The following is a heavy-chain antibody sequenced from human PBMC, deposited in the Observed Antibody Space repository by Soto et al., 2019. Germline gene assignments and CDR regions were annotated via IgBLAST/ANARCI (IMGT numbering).Heavy chain of an antibody. Sequence: QITLKESGPTLVRPPQTLTLTRTFSGFSLTSGVGVGWIRHPPGKALEWLALIYWDDDKRYSPSLKNRLTITKDTSKNQVVLTMTNVGPVDTATYFCAHIDPEIVTVGGHGGFDYWGQGTLVTVSS. CDR2: IYWDDDK. D-gene: IGHD5-12*01. J-gene: IGHJ4*02. CDR1: GFSLTSGVG. CDR3: AHIDPEIVTVGGHGGFDY. V-gene: IGHV2-5*02.